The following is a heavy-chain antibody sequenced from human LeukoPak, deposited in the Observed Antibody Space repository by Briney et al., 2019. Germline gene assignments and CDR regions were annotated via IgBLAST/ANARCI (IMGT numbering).Heavy chain of an antibody. CDR2: ISGSGGGI. J-gene: IGHJ5*02. V-gene: IGHV3-23*01. Sequence: PGGSLRLSCAASGFTFSSYAMTWVRQAPGKGLEWVSGISGSGGGIYYADSVKGRFTISRDNSKNTLYLQMNSLRAEDTAVHYCATLAGYFDWFPRGGWFDPWGQGTLVTVSS. D-gene: IGHD3-9*01. CDR1: GFTFSSYA. CDR3: ATLAGYFDWFPRGGWFDP.